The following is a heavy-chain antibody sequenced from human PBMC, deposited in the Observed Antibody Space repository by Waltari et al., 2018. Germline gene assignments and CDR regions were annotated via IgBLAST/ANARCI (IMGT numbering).Heavy chain of an antibody. CDR3: TRDLYGSGGDWFDP. CDR2: IGGTHSNI. D-gene: IGHD3-10*01. CDR1: GLHSSDSD. J-gene: IGHJ5*02. Sequence: EVRLAESGGGLVKLGGSLRLHCTPSGLHSSDSDMNWVRQAPGTGLEWVSSIGGTHSNIFYADSVKGRFTVSRDNAKNSLYFQMDNLRAEDSGLYYCTRDLYGSGGDWFDPWGQGTLVTVSS. V-gene: IGHV3-21*01.